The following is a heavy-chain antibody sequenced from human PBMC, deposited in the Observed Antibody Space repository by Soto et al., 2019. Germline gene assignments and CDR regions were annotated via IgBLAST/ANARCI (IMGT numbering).Heavy chain of an antibody. D-gene: IGHD6-13*01. Sequence: GGSLRLSCAASGFTFSSYVMSWVRQAPGKGLEWVSAISGSGGSTYYADSVKGRFTISRDNSKNTLYLQMNSLRAEDTAVYYCAKDSSSWSGGYYYYYGMDVWGQGTTVTVSS. CDR1: GFTFSSYV. V-gene: IGHV3-23*01. CDR3: AKDSSSWSGGYYYYYGMDV. J-gene: IGHJ6*02. CDR2: ISGSGGST.